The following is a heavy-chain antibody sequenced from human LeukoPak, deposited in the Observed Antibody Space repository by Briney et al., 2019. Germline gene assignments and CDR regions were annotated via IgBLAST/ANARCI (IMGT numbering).Heavy chain of an antibody. V-gene: IGHV3-23*01. CDR2: ISASGGST. J-gene: IGHJ4*02. CDR1: GFTFSSYA. D-gene: IGHD2-21*02. Sequence: GGSLRLSCAASGFTFSSYAMSWVRQAPGKGLEWVSTISASGGSTYYADSVKGRFTISRDNAKNSLYLQMNNLRAEDTALYYCVKDIRSGAVTGSNFDYWGQGTPVTVSS. CDR3: VKDIRSGAVTGSNFDY.